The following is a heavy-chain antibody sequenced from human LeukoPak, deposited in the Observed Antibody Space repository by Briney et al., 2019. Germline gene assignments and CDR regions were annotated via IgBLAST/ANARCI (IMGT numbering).Heavy chain of an antibody. CDR2: ISSSSSYI. CDR3: ANDLGWIQLNLG. Sequence: GGSLRLSCAASGFTFSSYSMNWVRQAPGKGLEWVSSISSSSSYIYYADSVKGRFAISRDNAKNSLYLQMNSLRAEDTAVYYCANDLGWIQLNLGRGQGTLVTVSS. D-gene: IGHD5-18*01. CDR1: GFTFSSYS. V-gene: IGHV3-21*04. J-gene: IGHJ4*02.